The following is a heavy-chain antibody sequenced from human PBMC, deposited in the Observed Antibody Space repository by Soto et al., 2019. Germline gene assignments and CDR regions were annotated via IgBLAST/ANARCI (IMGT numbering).Heavy chain of an antibody. D-gene: IGHD5-12*01. CDR3: ARDFAGHRDGYNSHYFDY. Sequence: ASVKVSCKASGGTFSSYAISWVRQAPGQGLEWMGGIIPIFGTANYAQKFQGRVTITADESTSTAYMELSSLRSEDTAVYYCARDFAGHRDGYNSHYFDYWGQGTLVTAPQ. CDR2: IIPIFGTA. CDR1: GGTFSSYA. V-gene: IGHV1-69*13. J-gene: IGHJ4*02.